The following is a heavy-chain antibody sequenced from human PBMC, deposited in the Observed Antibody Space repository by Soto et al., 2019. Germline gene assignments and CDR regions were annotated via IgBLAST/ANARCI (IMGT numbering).Heavy chain of an antibody. D-gene: IGHD6-19*01. Sequence: EVQLLESGGGLVQPGGSLRLSCAASGVTFSSYAMSWVRQAPGKGLEWVSAISGSGGSTYYADSVKGRFTTASDNSKNALYLQMNSLRAEDTAVYYCAKDRRPIAVAGQFDYWGQGTLVTVSS. CDR2: ISGSGGST. J-gene: IGHJ4*02. V-gene: IGHV3-23*01. CDR1: GVTFSSYA. CDR3: AKDRRPIAVAGQFDY.